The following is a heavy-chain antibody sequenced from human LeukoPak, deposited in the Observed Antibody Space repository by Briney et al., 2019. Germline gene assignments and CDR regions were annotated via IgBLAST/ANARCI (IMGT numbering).Heavy chain of an antibody. V-gene: IGHV4-39*01. Sequence: SETLSLTCTVSGGSINSSGYYWGWIRQPPGKGLEWIGSHYYSGSTYYNPSLKSRVIISVDTSKNQFSLKLNSVTAADTAVYYCARHRVGYHVDSWGQGTLVTVSS. CDR2: HYYSGST. CDR3: ARHRVGYHVDS. D-gene: IGHD5-18*01. J-gene: IGHJ4*02. CDR1: GGSINSSGYY.